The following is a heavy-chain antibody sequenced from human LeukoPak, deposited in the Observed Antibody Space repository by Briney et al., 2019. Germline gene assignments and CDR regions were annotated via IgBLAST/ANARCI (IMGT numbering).Heavy chain of an antibody. J-gene: IGHJ6*02. CDR1: GGSFSGYY. V-gene: IGHV4-34*01. CDR2: INHSGST. Sequence: SETLSLTCAVYGGSFSGYYWSWIHQPPGKGLEWIGEINHSGSTNYNPSLKSRVTISVDTSKNQFSLKLSSVTAADTAVYYCARVLSGYSYGFYYYYGMDVWGQGTTVTVSS. D-gene: IGHD5-18*01. CDR3: ARVLSGYSYGFYYYYGMDV.